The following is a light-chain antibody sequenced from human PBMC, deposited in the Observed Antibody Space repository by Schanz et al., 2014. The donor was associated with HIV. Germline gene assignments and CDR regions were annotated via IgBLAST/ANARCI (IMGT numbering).Light chain of an antibody. V-gene: IGLV2-14*03. CDR1: SSDVGGDNF. J-gene: IGLJ1*01. Sequence: QSALTQPASVSGSPGQSISISCAGTSSDVGGDNFVSWYQQHPGRAPKLLVYGVTDRPSGVSHRFSGSKSDNTASLTISGLQAEDEAEYYCSSYAGSNILYVFGTGTKLTVL. CDR3: SSYAGSNILYV. CDR2: GVT.